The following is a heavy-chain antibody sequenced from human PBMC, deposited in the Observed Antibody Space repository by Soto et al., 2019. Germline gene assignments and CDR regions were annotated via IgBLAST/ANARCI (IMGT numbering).Heavy chain of an antibody. J-gene: IGHJ3*01. CDR2: IHSDGSST. CDR3: ARGRWGAFDL. D-gene: IGHD3-16*01. V-gene: IGHV3-74*01. CDR1: GFTFSYYW. Sequence: DVQPVESGGGSVQPGGSLSLSCAATGFTFSYYWMHWVRQAPGKGLVWVSRIHSDGSSTTDADSVKGRFTISRDNSKNTLYLPMNSLRAEDTAVYYCARGRWGAFDLWGQGTMVTVAS.